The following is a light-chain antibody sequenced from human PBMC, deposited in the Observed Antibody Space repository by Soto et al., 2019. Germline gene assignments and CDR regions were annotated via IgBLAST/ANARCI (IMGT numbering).Light chain of an antibody. Sequence: QSALTQPPSASGSPGQSVTIPCTGTSSDVGGYNYVSWYQQHPGKAPKLMIYEVSKRPSGVPDRFSGSKSGNTASLTVSGLQAEDEADYYCSSYAGSNNFVFGGGTMLTVL. V-gene: IGLV2-8*01. CDR2: EVS. J-gene: IGLJ2*01. CDR1: SSDVGGYNY. CDR3: SSYAGSNNFV.